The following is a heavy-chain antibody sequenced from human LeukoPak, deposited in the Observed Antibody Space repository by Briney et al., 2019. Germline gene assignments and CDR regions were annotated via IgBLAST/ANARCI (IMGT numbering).Heavy chain of an antibody. CDR2: VNPASGGT. Sequence: ASVKVSCKASGYTFIAYYLHWVRQAPGQGLEWMGWVNPASGGTKYAQKFQGRVTMTRNTSISTAYMELSSLRSEDTAVYYCARSADTAMYPYYYYMDVWGKGTTVTISS. V-gene: IGHV1-2*02. CDR3: ARSADTAMYPYYYYMDV. CDR1: GYTFIAYY. D-gene: IGHD5-18*01. J-gene: IGHJ6*03.